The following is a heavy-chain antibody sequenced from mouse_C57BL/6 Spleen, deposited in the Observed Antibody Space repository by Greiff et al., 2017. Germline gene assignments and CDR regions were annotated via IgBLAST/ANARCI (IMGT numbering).Heavy chain of an antibody. CDR3: TRGGYGSSYYFDY. V-gene: IGHV5-9-1*02. CDR2: ISSGGDYI. Sequence: EVQVVESGAGLVKPGGSLKLSCAASGFTFSSYAMSWVRQTPEQRLEWVAYISSGGDYIYYADTVKGRFTISRDNAGNTQYLQMSSLKSGNTAMYYGTRGGYGSSYYFDYWGQGTTLTVSS. J-gene: IGHJ2*01. CDR1: GFTFSSYA. D-gene: IGHD1-1*01.